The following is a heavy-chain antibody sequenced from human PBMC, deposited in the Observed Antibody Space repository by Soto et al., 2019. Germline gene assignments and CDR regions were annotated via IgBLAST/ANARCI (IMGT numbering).Heavy chain of an antibody. CDR2: INPYDGTR. CDR3: ARPAAGAAVRYYFDP. Sequence: QVQLMQSGAEVMKPGASVKVSCKASGYTFNTYYIHWVRQAPGQGLEWVGIINPYDGTRTYAQNFQGRVTLTRDTSTTTVYMELGSLRSEDTAVYYRARPAAGAAVRYYFDPCGQGALVTVSS. D-gene: IGHD6-13*01. V-gene: IGHV1-46*02. CDR1: GYTFNTYY. J-gene: IGHJ4*02.